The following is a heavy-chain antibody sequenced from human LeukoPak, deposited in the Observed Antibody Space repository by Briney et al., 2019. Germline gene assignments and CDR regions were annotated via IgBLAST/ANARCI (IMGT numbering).Heavy chain of an antibody. CDR3: AKDNRVYGRREVDY. V-gene: IGHV3-30*18. D-gene: IGHD1-14*01. J-gene: IGHJ4*02. CDR1: GFTFSSYS. Sequence: GGSLRLSCAASGFTFSSYSMNWVRQAPGKGLEWVAVISYDGSNKYYADSVKGRFTISRDNSKNTLYLQMNSLRAEDTAVYYCAKDNRVYGRREVDYWGQGTLVTVSS. CDR2: ISYDGSNK.